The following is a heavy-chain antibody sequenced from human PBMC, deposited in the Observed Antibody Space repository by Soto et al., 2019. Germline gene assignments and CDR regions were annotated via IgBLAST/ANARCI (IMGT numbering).Heavy chain of an antibody. J-gene: IGHJ4*02. CDR3: ARKAWVRFDY. Sequence: PSETLSLTCAVSGDSISSCVWWTWVRQPPGKGLEWIGEVFTTGNTNYNPSLKSRVTMSVDKSTNEFSLKVTSVTAADTAIYYCARKAWVRFDYWGQGALVTVSS. CDR1: GDSISSCVW. D-gene: IGHD7-27*01. CDR2: VFTTGNT. V-gene: IGHV4-4*02.